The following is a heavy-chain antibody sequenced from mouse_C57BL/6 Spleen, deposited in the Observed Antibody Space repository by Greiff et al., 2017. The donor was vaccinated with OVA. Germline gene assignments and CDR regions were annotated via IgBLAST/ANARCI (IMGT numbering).Heavy chain of an antibody. Sequence: VQLKESGGGLVKPGGSLKLSCAASGFTFSSYAMSWVRQTPEKRLEWVATISDGGSYTYYPDNVKGRFTISRDNAKNNLYLQMSHLKSEDTAMYYCARDGDYSNPFAYWGQGTLVTVSA. D-gene: IGHD2-5*01. CDR2: ISDGGSYT. CDR1: GFTFSSYA. CDR3: ARDGDYSNPFAY. V-gene: IGHV5-4*01. J-gene: IGHJ3*01.